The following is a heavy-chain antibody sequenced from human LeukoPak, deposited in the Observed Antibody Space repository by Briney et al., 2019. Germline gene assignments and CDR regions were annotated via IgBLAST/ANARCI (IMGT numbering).Heavy chain of an antibody. CDR3: AKVANYYYGSESYYFFEH. Sequence: SGGSLGPSCAASGFTFSAYWMTWFRQAPGKGLKGGANINEGSNLKMYVDSVKGRFTISKDYTTNSLYLQMDSLRAEDTAVYYCAKVANYYYGSESYYFFEHWGQGTPVTASS. D-gene: IGHD3-10*01. J-gene: IGHJ4*02. V-gene: IGHV3-7*01. CDR1: GFTFSAYW. CDR2: INEGSNLK.